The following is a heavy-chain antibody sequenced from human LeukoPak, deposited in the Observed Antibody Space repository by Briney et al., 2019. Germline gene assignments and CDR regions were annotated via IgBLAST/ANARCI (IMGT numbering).Heavy chain of an antibody. Sequence: GGSLRLSCAASGFTFSNYWMHWVRQAPGKGLVWVSRINSDGINTSYADSVKGRFTISRDNAKNTLNLQMNSLRAEDTAVYYCARHQLLHYDILTGYHHFDYWGQGTLVTVSS. J-gene: IGHJ4*02. D-gene: IGHD3-9*01. CDR1: GFTFSNYW. V-gene: IGHV3-74*01. CDR3: ARHQLLHYDILTGYHHFDY. CDR2: INSDGINT.